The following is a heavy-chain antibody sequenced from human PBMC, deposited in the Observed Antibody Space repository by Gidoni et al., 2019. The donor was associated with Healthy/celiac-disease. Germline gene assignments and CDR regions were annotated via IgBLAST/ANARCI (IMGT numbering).Heavy chain of an antibody. CDR2: IWYDGSNK. CDR3: ARGHCSGGSCLWAGYYGMDV. V-gene: IGHV3-33*01. D-gene: IGHD2-15*01. Sequence: QVQLVESGGGVVQPGRSLRLSCAASGFTFSSYGMHWFRQAPGKGLEGVAVIWYDGSNKYYADSVKGRFTISRDNSKNTLYLQMNSLRAEDTAVYYCARGHCSGGSCLWAGYYGMDVWGQGTTVTVSS. J-gene: IGHJ6*02. CDR1: GFTFSSYG.